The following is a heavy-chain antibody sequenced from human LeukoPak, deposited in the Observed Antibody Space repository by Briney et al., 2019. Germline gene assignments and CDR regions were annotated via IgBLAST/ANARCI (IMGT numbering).Heavy chain of an antibody. J-gene: IGHJ4*02. CDR3: ASSRYYYDSSGFYFDY. CDR2: ISAYNGNT. D-gene: IGHD3-22*01. Sequence: GASVKVSCKASGYTFTSYGISWVRQAPGQGLEWMGWISAYNGNTNYAQKLQGRVTMTTDTSTSTAYMELRSLRSDDTAVYYCASSRYYYDSSGFYFDYWGQGTLVTVSS. V-gene: IGHV1-18*01. CDR1: GYTFTSYG.